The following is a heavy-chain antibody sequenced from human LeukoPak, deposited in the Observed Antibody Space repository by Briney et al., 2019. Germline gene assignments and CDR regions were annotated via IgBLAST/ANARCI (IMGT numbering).Heavy chain of an antibody. CDR2: ISGSGGST. D-gene: IGHD3-22*01. V-gene: IGHV3-23*01. Sequence: GGSPRLSCAASGFTFSSYAMSWVRQAPGKGLEWVSAISGSGGSTYYADSVKGRFTISRDNSKNTLYLQMNSLRAEDTAVYYCAKDGGSGYYYFDYWGQGTLVTVSS. J-gene: IGHJ4*02. CDR3: AKDGGSGYYYFDY. CDR1: GFTFSSYA.